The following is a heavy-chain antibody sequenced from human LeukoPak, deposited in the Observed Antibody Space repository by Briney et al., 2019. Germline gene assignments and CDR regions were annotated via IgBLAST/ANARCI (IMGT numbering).Heavy chain of an antibody. CDR3: ARGVVVGAAAISFYYYYYMDV. CDR2: MNPNSGNT. Sequence: ASVKVSCKASGYTFTSYDINWVRQATGQGLEWMGWMNPNSGNTGYARKFQGRVTITRNTSISTAYMELSSLRSEDTAVYYCARGVVVGAAAISFYYYYYMDVWGKGTTVTVS. D-gene: IGHD2-2*01. J-gene: IGHJ6*03. V-gene: IGHV1-8*03. CDR1: GYTFTSYD.